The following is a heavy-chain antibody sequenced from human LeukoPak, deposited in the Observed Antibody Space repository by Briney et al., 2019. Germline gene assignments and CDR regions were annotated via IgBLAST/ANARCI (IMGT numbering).Heavy chain of an antibody. J-gene: IGHJ5*02. D-gene: IGHD4-17*01. CDR2: NCYSGTT. CDR1: GGSIISYY. Sequence: PWETLSLTCTVSGGSIISYYWSWIRQPPGKGLEWIGYNCYSGTTNYTPSLKSRVTISVDTSKNQFSLQVNSVTAADTAVYYCVRSKSGTYGWFDPWGQGTLVTVSS. CDR3: VRSKSGTYGWFDP. V-gene: IGHV4-59*01.